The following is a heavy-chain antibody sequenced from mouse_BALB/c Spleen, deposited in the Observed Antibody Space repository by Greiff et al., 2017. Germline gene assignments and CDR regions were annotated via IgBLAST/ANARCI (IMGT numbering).Heavy chain of an antibody. Sequence: EVQRVESGGGLVQPGGSLKLSCAASGFTFSSYTMSWVRQTPEKRLEWVAYISNGGGSTYYPDTVKGRFTISRDNAKNTLYLQMSSLKSEDTAMYYCARHQSMMVTTRAMDYWGQGTSVTVSS. V-gene: IGHV5-12-2*01. D-gene: IGHD2-3*01. CDR1: GFTFSSYT. CDR2: ISNGGGST. CDR3: ARHQSMMVTTRAMDY. J-gene: IGHJ4*01.